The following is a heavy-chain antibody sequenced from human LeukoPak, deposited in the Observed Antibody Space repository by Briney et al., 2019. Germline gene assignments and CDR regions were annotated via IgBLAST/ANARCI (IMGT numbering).Heavy chain of an antibody. V-gene: IGHV2-5*02. D-gene: IGHD1-1*01. CDR1: GFSLSTSGVG. CDR3: ARREVKLDYFDF. J-gene: IGHJ4*02. CDR2: TYWDDDK. Sequence: SGPTLVKPTQTLTLTCTFSGFSLSTSGVGVGWIRQPPGKALEWLALTYWDDDKRYSPYLKSRLTITKDTSKNQVVLIMTNMDLMDTATYYCARREVKLDYFDFWGQGTLVTVSS.